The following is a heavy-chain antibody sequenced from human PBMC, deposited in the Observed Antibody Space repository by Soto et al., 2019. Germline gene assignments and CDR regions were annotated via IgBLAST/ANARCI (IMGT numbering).Heavy chain of an antibody. CDR3: ARGKHSSFEI. CDR1: GDSVSTNGVA. J-gene: IGHJ3*02. V-gene: IGHV6-1*01. D-gene: IGHD6-13*01. Sequence: QVQLQQSGPGLVKPSQTLSLTCAISGDSVSTNGVAWTCIRLSPSRGLKWLGRTLYRAKWYTYYALSAKSRITINPDTSKNQFSLQLNSVTPEDTAMDDCARGKHSSFEIWGQGTMGAVSS. CDR2: TLYRAKWYT.